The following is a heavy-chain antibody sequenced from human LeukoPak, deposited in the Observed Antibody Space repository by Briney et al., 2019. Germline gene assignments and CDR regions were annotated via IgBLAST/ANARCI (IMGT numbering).Heavy chain of an antibody. D-gene: IGHD2-15*01. J-gene: IGHJ4*02. CDR3: ARAIVVVVAATCHFDY. CDR2: ISGTGTDT. Sequence: GGSLRLSCAASGFTFSSYAMSWVRQAPGKGLEWVSSISGTGTDTHYPDSVKGRFTISRDNSKNTLYLQMNSLRAEDTAVYYCARAIVVVVAATCHFDYWGQGTLVTVSS. CDR1: GFTFSSYA. V-gene: IGHV3-23*01.